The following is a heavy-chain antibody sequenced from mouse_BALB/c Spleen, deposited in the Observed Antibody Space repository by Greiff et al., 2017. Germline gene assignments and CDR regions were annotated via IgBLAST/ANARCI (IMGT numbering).Heavy chain of an antibody. J-gene: IGHJ3*01. CDR2: IRSKSNNYAT. CDR3: VRHGLGSFAY. CDR1: RFTFNTYA. V-gene: IGHV10-1*02. Sequence: EVKLVESGGGLVQPKGSLKLSCAASRFTFNTYAMNWVRQAPGKGLEWVARIRSKSNNYATYYADSVKDRFTISRDDSQSMLYLQMNNLKTEDTAMYYCVRHGLGSFAYWGQGTLVTVSA. D-gene: IGHD4-1*01.